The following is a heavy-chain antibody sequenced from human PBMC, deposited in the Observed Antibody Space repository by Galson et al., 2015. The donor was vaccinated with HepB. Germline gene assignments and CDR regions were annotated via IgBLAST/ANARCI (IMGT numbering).Heavy chain of an antibody. J-gene: IGHJ4*02. V-gene: IGHV3-30*18. Sequence: SLRLSCAASGFTFTHFAMHWVRQAPGKGLEWVAVITYDGSHQFYADSVKGRFTISRDDSENTLHLQTNSLRPEDTAIYYCAKEMTGWYQVDWGQGILVTVSS. CDR2: ITYDGSHQ. D-gene: IGHD6-19*01. CDR3: AKEMTGWYQVD. CDR1: GFTFTHFA.